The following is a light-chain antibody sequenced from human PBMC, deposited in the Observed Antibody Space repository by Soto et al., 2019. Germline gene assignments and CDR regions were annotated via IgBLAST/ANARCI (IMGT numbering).Light chain of an antibody. V-gene: IGKV1-5*03. CDR2: KAS. CDR3: QQYNSFSCT. J-gene: IGKJ2*02. CDR1: QSISSW. Sequence: DIQMTQSPSTLSASVGDRVTITCRASQSISSWLAWYQQKPGKAPKLLIYKASNLESGVPSRFSGSGSGTELALTISGLQPDDFAPYYCQQYNSFSCTLGQGTKLEIK.